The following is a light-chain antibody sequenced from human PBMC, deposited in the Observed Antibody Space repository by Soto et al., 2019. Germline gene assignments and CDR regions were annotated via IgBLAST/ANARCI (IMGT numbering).Light chain of an antibody. J-gene: IGKJ1*01. CDR3: QQYGSSPWT. Sequence: EIVLTQSPGTLSLSPGERATLSCRASQSVTSSYLAWYQQKPGQAPRLLIYGASSRATGIPDRFSGSGSETDFTVTISRLEPEDFAVYYCQQYGSSPWTFGQGTNVEIK. V-gene: IGKV3-20*01. CDR2: GAS. CDR1: QSVTSSY.